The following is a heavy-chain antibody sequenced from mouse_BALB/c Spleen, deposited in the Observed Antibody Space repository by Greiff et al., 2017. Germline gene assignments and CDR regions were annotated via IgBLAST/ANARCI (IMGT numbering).Heavy chain of an antibody. D-gene: IGHD2-4*01. CDR1: GFNIKDTY. Sequence: EVKLQESGAELVKPGASVKLSCTASGFNIKDTYMHWVKQRPEQGLEWIGRIDPANGNTIYDPKFPGKASITADTSSNTAYLQLSSLTSEDTAVYYCLYDYGEAWFAYWGQGTLVTVSA. V-gene: IGHV14-3*02. CDR3: LYDYGEAWFAY. CDR2: IDPANGNT. J-gene: IGHJ3*01.